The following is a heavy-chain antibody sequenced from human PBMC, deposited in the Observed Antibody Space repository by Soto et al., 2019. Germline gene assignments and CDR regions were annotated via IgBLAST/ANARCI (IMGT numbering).Heavy chain of an antibody. V-gene: IGHV4-39*01. J-gene: IGHJ3*02. CDR2: IYYSGST. CDR1: GGSISSSSYY. CDR3: ARRGTANDAFDI. D-gene: IGHD3-16*01. Sequence: QLQLQESGPGLVKPSETLSLTCTVSGGSISSSSYYWGWIRQPPGKGLEWIGSIYYSGSTYYNPSLKSRVTISVDTSKNQFSLRLSSVTAADTAVYFCARRGTANDAFDIWGQGTMVTVSS.